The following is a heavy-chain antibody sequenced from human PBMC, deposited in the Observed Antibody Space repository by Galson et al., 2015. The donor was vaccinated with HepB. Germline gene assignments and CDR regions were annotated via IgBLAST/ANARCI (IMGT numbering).Heavy chain of an antibody. D-gene: IGHD1-26*01. J-gene: IGHJ6*02. CDR3: ARDVGVGATTSYYYYGMDV. Sequence: SLRLSCAASGFTFSSYAMHWVRQAPGKGLEWVAVISYDGSNKYYADSVKGRFTISRDNSKNTLYLQTNSLRAEDTAVYYCARDVGVGATTSYYYYGMDVWGQGTTVTVSS. V-gene: IGHV3-30*04. CDR2: ISYDGSNK. CDR1: GFTFSSYA.